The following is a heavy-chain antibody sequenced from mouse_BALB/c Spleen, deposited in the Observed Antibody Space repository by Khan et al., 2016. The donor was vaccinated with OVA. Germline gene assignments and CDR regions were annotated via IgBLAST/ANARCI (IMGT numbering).Heavy chain of an antibody. CDR3: ARSGTISTVVVTDFDF. D-gene: IGHD1-1*01. Sequence: EVQLQESGPGLVKPSQSLSLTCTVTGYSITSDYAWNWIRQFPGNRLEWMGYIKYSGITSYNPSLKSRISITREPSKNQFFLQLNSVTTEDTATYYCARSGTISTVVVTDFDFWGQGTTLTVSS. J-gene: IGHJ2*01. V-gene: IGHV3-2*02. CDR2: IKYSGIT. CDR1: GYSITSDYA.